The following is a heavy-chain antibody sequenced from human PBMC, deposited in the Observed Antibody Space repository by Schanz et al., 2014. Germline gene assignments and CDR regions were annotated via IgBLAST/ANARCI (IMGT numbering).Heavy chain of an antibody. V-gene: IGHV7-4-1*01. CDR2: INPTTGNP. CDR3: ARARYGLDV. J-gene: IGHJ6*02. Sequence: QLVQSGSEFRKPGASVKVSCKASGYIFSSYAIHWVRQAPGQGLEWMGWINPTTGNPGYAQGFTGRFVFSFDTSVSTAYXXXXXXXXXDTAVYYCARARYGLDVWGQGTTVTVSS. CDR1: GYIFSSYA.